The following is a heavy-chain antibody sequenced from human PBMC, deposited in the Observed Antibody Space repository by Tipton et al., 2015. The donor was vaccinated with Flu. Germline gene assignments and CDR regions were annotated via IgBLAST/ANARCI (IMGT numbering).Heavy chain of an antibody. CDR2: MHIGGYT. CDR3: ARILATPGRFDP. J-gene: IGHJ5*02. Sequence: LRLSCTVSGASISGYYWTWIRQTPGKGLEWIGYMHIGGYTKCNPSLKSRVTMSVDTSKNQFSLKLTSVTAADTAVYYCARILATPGRFDPWGQGTLVAVSS. CDR1: GASISGYY. V-gene: IGHV4-59*01. D-gene: IGHD3-10*01.